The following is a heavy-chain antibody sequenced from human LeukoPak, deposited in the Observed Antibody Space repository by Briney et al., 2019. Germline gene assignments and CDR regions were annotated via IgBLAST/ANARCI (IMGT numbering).Heavy chain of an antibody. D-gene: IGHD3-16*01. CDR3: ARQVGWGGALSFFDS. J-gene: IGHJ4*02. CDR1: GVSISTTSYY. V-gene: IGHV4-39*01. Sequence: PSETLSLTCTVSGVSISTTSYYWGWIRQTPGKGLEWIGSMLYRGSTYYSPSLRSRVIISVDASKNQFFLTLSAVTAADTAVYYCARQVGWGGALSFFDSWGQGTLVTVSS. CDR2: MLYRGST.